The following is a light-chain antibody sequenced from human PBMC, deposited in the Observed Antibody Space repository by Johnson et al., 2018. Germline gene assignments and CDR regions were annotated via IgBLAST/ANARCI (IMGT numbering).Light chain of an antibody. V-gene: IGLV1-51*02. CDR2: ENN. Sequence: QSVLTQPPSVSAAPGQKVTISCSGSSSNIGNNYVSWYQQLPGTAPKLLIYENNKRPSGIPDRFSGSKSGTSATLGITGLQTVDEADYYCGTWDSRLNAGNVLGTWTKVTGL. CDR3: GTWDSRLNAGNV. CDR1: SSNIGNNY. J-gene: IGLJ1*01.